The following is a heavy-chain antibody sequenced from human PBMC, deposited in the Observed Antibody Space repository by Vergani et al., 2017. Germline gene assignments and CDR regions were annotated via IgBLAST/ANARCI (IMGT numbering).Heavy chain of an antibody. CDR1: GGSISSYY. V-gene: IGHV4-59*01. CDR3: ARGIAAHGSYFDY. J-gene: IGHJ4*02. Sequence: QVQLQESGPGLVKPSETLSLTCTVSGGSISSYYWSWIRQPPGTGLEWIGYIYYSGSTNYNPSLKSRVTISVDTSKNQFSLKLSSVTAADTAVYYCARGIAAHGSYFDYWGQGTLVTVSS. D-gene: IGHD6-6*01. CDR2: IYYSGST.